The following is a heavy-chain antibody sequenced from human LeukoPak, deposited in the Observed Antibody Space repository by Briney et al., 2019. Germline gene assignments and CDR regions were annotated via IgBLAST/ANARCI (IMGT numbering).Heavy chain of an antibody. Sequence: SETLSLTCVVYGGPFGVYYWSWVRQPPGKGLEWIGEINHSGSTNYNLSLKSRVTISVDTSKNHFSLKLSSVTAADTAVYYCAGPGAGDLDYWGQGTLVTVSS. V-gene: IGHV4-34*01. CDR2: INHSGST. CDR1: GGPFGVYY. CDR3: AGPGAGDLDY. D-gene: IGHD3-10*01. J-gene: IGHJ4*02.